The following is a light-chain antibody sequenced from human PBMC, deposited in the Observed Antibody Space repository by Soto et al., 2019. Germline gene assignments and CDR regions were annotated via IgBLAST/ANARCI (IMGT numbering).Light chain of an antibody. V-gene: IGLV1-47*01. CDR2: KDD. CDR3: AVRDDRLSGDWV. Sequence: QSVLTQTTSASGTPGQRGTISCSGSNSNIESNYVYWYQQFPRTAPKLLIYKDDQRPSGVPDRFSGSKSGASVSLAISGLRSEDEADYYCAVRDDRLSGDWVFGGGTKLTVL. J-gene: IGLJ3*02. CDR1: NSNIESNY.